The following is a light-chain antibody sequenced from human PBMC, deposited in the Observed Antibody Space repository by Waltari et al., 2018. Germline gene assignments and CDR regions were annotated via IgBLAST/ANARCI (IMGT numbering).Light chain of an antibody. CDR3: AAWDDSLNVVV. V-gene: IGLV1-44*01. Sequence: QSVLTQPPSASGTPGQRVTISCSGSSSNIGSKTVNWYQQLPGTAPKLLIYSNKQRPTGVPDRFSGSESGTSASLAISGLQSEDEADYYCAAWDDSLNVVVFGGGTKLTVL. CDR1: SSNIGSKT. J-gene: IGLJ2*01. CDR2: SNK.